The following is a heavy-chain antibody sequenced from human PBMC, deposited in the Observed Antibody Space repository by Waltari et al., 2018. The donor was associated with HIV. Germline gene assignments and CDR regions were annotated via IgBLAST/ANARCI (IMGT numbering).Heavy chain of an antibody. D-gene: IGHD1-1*01. Sequence: EVQLVESGGGLVQPGESLRLSCGASGFTFGRTWMLRVRQAPGGGLVWVSRVNPDGSGTSYADSVKGRFTISRDNAKNTVYLQMNSLRAEDTAVYYCATTTTTTYFSWGQGTLVTVSS. J-gene: IGHJ5*02. CDR1: GFTFGRTW. V-gene: IGHV3-74*03. CDR3: ATTTTTTYFS. CDR2: VNPDGSGT.